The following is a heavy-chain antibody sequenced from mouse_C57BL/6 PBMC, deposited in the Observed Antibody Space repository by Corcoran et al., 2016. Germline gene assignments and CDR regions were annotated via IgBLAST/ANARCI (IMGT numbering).Heavy chain of an antibody. CDR3: ARSVTTVGPYWYFDV. D-gene: IGHD1-1*01. J-gene: IGHJ1*03. V-gene: IGHV1-76*01. CDR2: IYPGSGNT. Sequence: QVQLKQSGAELVRPGASVKLSCKASGYIFTDYYINWVKQRPGQGLEWIARIYPGSGNTYYNEKFKGKATLTAEKSSSTAYMQLSSLTSEDSAVYFCARSVTTVGPYWYFDVWGTGTTVTVSS. CDR1: GYIFTDYY.